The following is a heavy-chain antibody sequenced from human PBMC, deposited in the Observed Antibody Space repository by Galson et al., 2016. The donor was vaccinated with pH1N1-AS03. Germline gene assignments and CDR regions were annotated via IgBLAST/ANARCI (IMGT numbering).Heavy chain of an antibody. Sequence: SVKVSCKVSGYSLSDLSIHWVRQAPGRGLEWMGGLDLEEDEILYAQKFQGRVTMTEDTSTNTAYMEVSRLRSEDTAIYYCAKYGDSDEAFDIWGQGTMVTVSS. V-gene: IGHV1-24*01. CDR3: AKYGDSDEAFDI. CDR1: GYSLSDLS. D-gene: IGHD4-17*01. CDR2: LDLEEDEI. J-gene: IGHJ3*02.